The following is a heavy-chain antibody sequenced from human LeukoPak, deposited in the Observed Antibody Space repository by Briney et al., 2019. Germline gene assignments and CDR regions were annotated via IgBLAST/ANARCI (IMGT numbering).Heavy chain of an antibody. CDR1: GFTFSSYG. D-gene: IGHD5-12*01. J-gene: IGHJ6*03. Sequence: GGSLRLSWAASGFTFSSYGMHWVRQAPGKGLEGVAFIRYDGSNKYYADSVKGRFTISRDNSKNTLYLQMKSLRAEDTAVYYCAKGGGYEAQYYYYYLDVWGKGTTVTISS. V-gene: IGHV3-30*02. CDR3: AKGGGYEAQYYYYYLDV. CDR2: IRYDGSNK.